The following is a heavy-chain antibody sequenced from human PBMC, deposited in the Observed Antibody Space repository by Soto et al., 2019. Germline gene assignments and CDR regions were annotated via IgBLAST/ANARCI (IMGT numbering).Heavy chain of an antibody. CDR3: ARDGGDCGYRLTYYYYIGMDV. J-gene: IGHJ6*02. D-gene: IGHD2-21*02. CDR1: GYTFTSYG. Sequence: ASVKVSCKASGYTFTSYGISWVRQAPGQRLEWMGWINIGSGNTEYSQNFQDRITITRDTSASTVYMELSSLRSEDTAVYYCARDGGDCGYRLTYYYYIGMDVWGQGTTVTVSS. CDR2: INIGSGNT. V-gene: IGHV1-3*04.